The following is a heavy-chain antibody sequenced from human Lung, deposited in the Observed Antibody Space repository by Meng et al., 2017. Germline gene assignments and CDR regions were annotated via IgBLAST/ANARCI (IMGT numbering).Heavy chain of an antibody. CDR1: GFTFRNYW. J-gene: IGHJ4*02. CDR2: INPDGSGQ. CDR3: TSVSVRILGDDK. V-gene: IGHV3-7*01. Sequence: GGSLRLSCAASGFTFRNYWMNWIRQVPGKGLEWVANINPDGSGQFYVDPVKGRFTISRDNAKNSLSLQMDGLRGEDTAIYYCTSVSVRILGDDKWGQGTLVTVSS. D-gene: IGHD3-9*01.